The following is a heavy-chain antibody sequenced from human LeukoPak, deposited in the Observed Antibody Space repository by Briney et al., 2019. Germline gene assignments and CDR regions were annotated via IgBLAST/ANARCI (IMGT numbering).Heavy chain of an antibody. CDR3: ARLSLSGYDSLTHFDY. Sequence: HGESLKISCKGSGYSFTSYWIGWVRQMPVKGLEWMGIIYPGDSDTRYSPSFQGQVTISADKSISTAYLQWSSLKASDTAMYYCARLSLSGYDSLTHFDYWGQGTLVTVSS. CDR1: GYSFTSYW. CDR2: IYPGDSDT. D-gene: IGHD5-12*01. V-gene: IGHV5-51*01. J-gene: IGHJ4*02.